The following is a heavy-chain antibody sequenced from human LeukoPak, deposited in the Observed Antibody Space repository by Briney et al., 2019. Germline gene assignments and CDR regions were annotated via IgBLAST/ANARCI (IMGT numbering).Heavy chain of an antibody. Sequence: GGSLRLSCAASGFTFSSYAISWVRQAPGKGLEWVSAISGSGGSTYYADSVKGRFTISRDNSKNTLYLQMNSLRAEDTAVYYCAKGRSSSWFLFDYWGQGTLVTVSS. CDR2: ISGSGGST. CDR3: AKGRSSSWFLFDY. D-gene: IGHD6-13*01. J-gene: IGHJ4*02. CDR1: GFTFSSYA. V-gene: IGHV3-23*01.